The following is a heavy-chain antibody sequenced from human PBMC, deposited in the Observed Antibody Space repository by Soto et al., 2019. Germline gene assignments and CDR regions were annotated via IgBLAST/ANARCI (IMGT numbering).Heavy chain of an antibody. Sequence: EVQLVESGGGLVQPGGSLRLSCAASGFTVSGNYMSWVRQAPGKGLEWVSILYSGGNTYYADSVRGRFTISRHNSENTLYLQMTSLRPDDTAVYYCTRAAWVLWFGYMDVWGKGTTVTVSS. V-gene: IGHV3-53*04. D-gene: IGHD3-10*01. CDR2: LYSGGNT. J-gene: IGHJ6*03. CDR1: GFTVSGNY. CDR3: TRAAWVLWFGYMDV.